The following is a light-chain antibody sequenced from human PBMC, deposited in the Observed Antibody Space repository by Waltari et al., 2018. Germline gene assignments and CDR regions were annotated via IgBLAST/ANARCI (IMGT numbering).Light chain of an antibody. V-gene: IGLV2-11*01. CDR3: CSYAGTWV. CDR1: GSDVGDSNY. CDR2: DVT. Sequence: QSALTQPRSVSGSPGRSVTISCTGTGSDVGDSNYVSWYQQHPGEAPKLVIYDVTKRPSGVPARFSGSKSGNSASLTVSGLQSEDEADYYCCSYAGTWVFGGGTKLTVL. J-gene: IGLJ3*02.